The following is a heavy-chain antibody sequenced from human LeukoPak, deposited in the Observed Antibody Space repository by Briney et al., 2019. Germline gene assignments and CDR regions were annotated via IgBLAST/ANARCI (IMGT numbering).Heavy chain of an antibody. CDR2: ISSSSITI. CDR3: ARDRGGSYSAIDY. Sequence: GGSLRLSCAASGFTFSSYSLNWVRQAPGKGLEWVSFISSSSITIYYADSVKGRFTISRDNAEKSLYLQMTSLRAEDTAVYYCARDRGGSYSAIDYWGQGTLVTVSS. J-gene: IGHJ4*02. V-gene: IGHV3-48*04. D-gene: IGHD2-15*01. CDR1: GFTFSSYS.